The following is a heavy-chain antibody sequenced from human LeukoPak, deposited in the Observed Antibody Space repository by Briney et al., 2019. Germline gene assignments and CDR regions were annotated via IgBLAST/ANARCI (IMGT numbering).Heavy chain of an antibody. CDR3: ARLGTVVSLHYYYGMDL. CDR1: GFTFTGYY. CDR2: IMPNSGGT. V-gene: IGHV1-2*02. Sequence: ASVKVSCKASGFTFTGYYMHWVRQAPGQGLEWMGWIMPNSGGTHYAQKFQGRVTMTRDTSISTAYMELSSLRSDDTAVYFCARLGTVVSLHYYYGMDLWGQGTTVTVSS. J-gene: IGHJ6*02. D-gene: IGHD4-23*01.